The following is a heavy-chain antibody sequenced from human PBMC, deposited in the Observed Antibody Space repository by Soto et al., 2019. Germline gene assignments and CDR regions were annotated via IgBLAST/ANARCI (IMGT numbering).Heavy chain of an antibody. D-gene: IGHD1-26*01. V-gene: IGHV4-31*03. J-gene: IGHJ4*01. CDR1: GGSISSGGYY. CDR3: ARGRWDVRFDS. Sequence: SETLSLTCTVSGGSISSGGYYWSWIRQHPGKGLEWIGYIYYSGSTYYNPSLKSRVTISVDTSKSQFSLDLTSATAADTAVYYCARGRWDVRFDSWGHGNLVTVSS. CDR2: IYYSGST.